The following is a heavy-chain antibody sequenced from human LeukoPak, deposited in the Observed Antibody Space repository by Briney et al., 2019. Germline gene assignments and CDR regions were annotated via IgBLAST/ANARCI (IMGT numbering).Heavy chain of an antibody. CDR2: INPNSGGT. CDR3: ARDRTTPYGRGLWPVDY. V-gene: IGHV1-2*06. Sequence: ASVKVSCKASGYTFTGYYMRWVRQAPGQGLEWMGRINPNSGGTNYAQKFQGRVTMTRDTSISTAYMELSRLRSDDTAVYYCARDRTTPYGRGLWPVDYWGQGTLVTVSS. CDR1: GYTFTGYY. J-gene: IGHJ4*02. D-gene: IGHD5-18*01.